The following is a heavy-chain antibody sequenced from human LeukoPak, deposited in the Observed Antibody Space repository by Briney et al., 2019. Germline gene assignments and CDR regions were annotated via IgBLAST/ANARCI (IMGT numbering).Heavy chain of an antibody. J-gene: IGHJ4*02. CDR2: IYYSGST. D-gene: IGHD3-10*01. Sequence: SETLSLTCTVSGGSISSGGYYWSWIRQHPGKGLEWIGYIYYSGSTYYNPSLKSRVTISVDTSKNQFSLKLSPVTAADTAVYYCARSKLAYYYGSGSYSQRPYYFDYWGQGTLVTVSS. CDR1: GGSISSGGYY. CDR3: ARSKLAYYYGSGSYSQRPYYFDY. V-gene: IGHV4-31*03.